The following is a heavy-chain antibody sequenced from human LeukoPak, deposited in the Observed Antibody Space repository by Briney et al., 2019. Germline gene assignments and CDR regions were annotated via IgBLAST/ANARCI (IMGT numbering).Heavy chain of an antibody. V-gene: IGHV3-30-3*01. D-gene: IGHD3-22*01. CDR1: GFTFSSYA. J-gene: IGHJ6*04. CDR3: AREGLYYDRRRSYYYYGMDV. Sequence: GSLRLSCAASGFTFSSYAMHWVRQAPGKGLEWVAVISYDGSNKYYADSVKGRFTISRDNSKNTLYLQMNSLRAEDTAVYYCAREGLYYDRRRSYYYYGMDVWGKGTTVTVSS. CDR2: ISYDGSNK.